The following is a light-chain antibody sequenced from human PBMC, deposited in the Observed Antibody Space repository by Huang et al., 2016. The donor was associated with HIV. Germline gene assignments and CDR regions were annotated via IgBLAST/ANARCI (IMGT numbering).Light chain of an antibody. CDR2: AAS. J-gene: IGKJ3*01. CDR3: QQSYSNTLT. Sequence: DIQMTQSPSSLSASVGDRVTITCRASQSISNYLNWYQQKPGKAPKFLIYAASSLQSGGPSRFRGSGSGTDFTLTISSLQPEDFATYFCQQSYSNTLTFGPGTKVDV. V-gene: IGKV1-39*01. CDR1: QSISNY.